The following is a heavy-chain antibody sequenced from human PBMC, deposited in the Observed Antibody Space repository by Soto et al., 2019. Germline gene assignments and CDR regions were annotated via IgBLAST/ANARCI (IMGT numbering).Heavy chain of an antibody. D-gene: IGHD1-20*01. J-gene: IGHJ4*02. V-gene: IGHV3-74*01. CDR2: INSDGSST. Sequence: EVQLVESGGGLVQTGGSLRLSCAASGFTFSSAWMHWVRQAPGKGLVWVSRINSDGSSTTYADSVRGRFTISRDNAKDTLYLQMNSLRAEDTAVYYCTRWFTYRNCDYIDYWGQGTQVTVSS. CDR3: TRWFTYRNCDYIDY. CDR1: GFTFSSAW.